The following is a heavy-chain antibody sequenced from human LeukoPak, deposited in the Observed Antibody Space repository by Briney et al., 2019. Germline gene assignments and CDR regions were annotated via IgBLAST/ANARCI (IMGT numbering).Heavy chain of an antibody. CDR3: ARPKKRYYDSKSWFDP. Sequence: SETLSLICAVYGGSFSGYYWSWIRQPPGKGLEWIGEINHSGSTNYNPSLKSRVTISVDTSKNQFSLKLSSVTAADTAVYYCARPKKRYYDSKSWFDPWGQGTLVTVSS. J-gene: IGHJ5*02. CDR1: GGSFSGYY. V-gene: IGHV4-34*01. CDR2: INHSGST. D-gene: IGHD3-22*01.